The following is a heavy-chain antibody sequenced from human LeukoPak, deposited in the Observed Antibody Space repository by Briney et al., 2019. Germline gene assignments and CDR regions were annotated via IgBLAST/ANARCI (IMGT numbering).Heavy chain of an antibody. V-gene: IGHV1-2*04. J-gene: IGHJ6*02. CDR2: INPNSGGT. CDR1: GYTFTGYY. CDR3: ARAGRGGGYYYYYAMDV. D-gene: IGHD5-12*01. Sequence: ASVKVSCKASGYTFTGYYMHWVRQAPGQGLEWMGWINPNSGGTNYAQKFQGWVTMTRDTSISTAYMELSRLRPGDTAVYYCARAGRGGGYYYYYAMDVWGQGTTVTVSS.